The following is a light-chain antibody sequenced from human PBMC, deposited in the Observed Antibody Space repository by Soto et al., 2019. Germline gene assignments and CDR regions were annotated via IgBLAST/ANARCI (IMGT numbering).Light chain of an antibody. V-gene: IGKV1-5*03. CDR3: QQYNSQWT. CDR1: QSISSW. J-gene: IGKJ1*01. CDR2: KAS. Sequence: DIQMTQSPSTLSASVGDRVTITCRASQSISSWLAWYQQKPGRAPTLLIYKASSLESGVPSRFSGSGSGTECTLTISSLQPDDFATYYCQQYNSQWTFGQGTKVEFK.